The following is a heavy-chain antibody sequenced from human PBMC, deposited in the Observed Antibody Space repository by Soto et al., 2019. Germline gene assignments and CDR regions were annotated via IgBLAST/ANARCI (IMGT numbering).Heavy chain of an antibody. CDR3: ATPQMGVIRALDY. Sequence: EVQILQSGGGLEQPGGSLRLSCAASGFTFSNYAMSWIRQAPGKGLEWVSTIRETGNTYYADSVRGRFATSRDNSENTLYLQMSSLRAEATAVYSCATPQMGVIRALDYWGQGTLVTVSS. CDR1: GFTFSNYA. CDR2: IRETGNT. V-gene: IGHV3-23*01. D-gene: IGHD1-26*01. J-gene: IGHJ4*02.